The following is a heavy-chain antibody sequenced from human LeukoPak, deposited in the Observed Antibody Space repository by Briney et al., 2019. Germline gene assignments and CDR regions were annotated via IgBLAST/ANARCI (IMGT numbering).Heavy chain of an antibody. CDR2: ISGSATGSVTT. J-gene: IGHJ4*02. Sequence: QPGGSLRLSCAASGFTFSTYAMNWVRQAPGKGLEWVSAISGSATGSVTTYYTDSVKGRFTISRDNSKSTLSLQMNSLRAEDTAIYYCATYRQVLLPFESWGQGTLVTVSS. CDR1: GFTFSTYA. V-gene: IGHV3-23*01. CDR3: ATYRQVLLPFES. D-gene: IGHD2-8*02.